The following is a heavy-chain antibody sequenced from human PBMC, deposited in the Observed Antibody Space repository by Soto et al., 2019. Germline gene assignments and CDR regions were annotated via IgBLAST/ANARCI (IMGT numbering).Heavy chain of an antibody. Sequence: QVQLQESGPGLVKPSGTLSLICIVSGDSVTFGHHYWSWIRQPPGKGLEWIGHILFPGAINYSRSLNIRVTMSVDSSKSQFSLNLTSVSAADSAIYYCARARPDSAGSSLGRRLDVWGQGTTVTVSS. V-gene: IGHV4-61*01. CDR1: GDSVTFGHHY. CDR2: ILFPGAI. J-gene: IGHJ6*02. CDR3: ARARPDSAGSSLGRRLDV. D-gene: IGHD3-10*01.